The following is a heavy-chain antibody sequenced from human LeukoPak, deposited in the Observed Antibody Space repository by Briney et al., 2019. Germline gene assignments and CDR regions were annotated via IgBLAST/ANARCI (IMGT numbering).Heavy chain of an antibody. CDR2: IRSKANSYAT. J-gene: IGHJ4*02. CDR3: TGSWQQFTFDY. D-gene: IGHD6-13*01. V-gene: IGHV3-73*01. Sequence: GGSLRLSCAASGFTFSGSAMHWVRQASGKGLEWVGRIRSKANSYATAYAASVKGRFTISRDDSKNTAYLQMNSLKTEDTAVYYCTGSWQQFTFDYWGQGTLVTVSS. CDR1: GFTFSGSA.